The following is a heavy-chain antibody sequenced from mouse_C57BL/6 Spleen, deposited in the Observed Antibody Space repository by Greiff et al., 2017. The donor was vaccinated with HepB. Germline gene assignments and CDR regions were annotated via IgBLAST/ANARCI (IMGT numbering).Heavy chain of an antibody. Sequence: VQLQQPGAELVMPGASVKMSCKASGYTFTSYWITWVKQRPGQGLEWIGDIYPGSGSTNYNEKFKSKATLTVDTSSSTAYMQLSSLTSEDSAVYYCARAREGYGSSYWYFDVWGTRTTVTVSS. CDR2: IYPGSGST. CDR3: ARAREGYGSSYWYFDV. CDR1: GYTFTSYW. J-gene: IGHJ1*03. D-gene: IGHD1-1*01. V-gene: IGHV1-55*01.